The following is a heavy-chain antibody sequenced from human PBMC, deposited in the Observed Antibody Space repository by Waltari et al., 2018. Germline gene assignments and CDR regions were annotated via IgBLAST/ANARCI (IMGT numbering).Heavy chain of an antibody. CDR2: IYYSGST. Sequence: QLQLQESGPGLVKPSETLSLTCTVSGGSISSSRYYWGWIRQPPGKGLEWIGSIYYSGSTYYNPSLKSRVTISVDTSKNQFSLKLSSVTAADTAVYYCARPSLYYYYMDVWGKGTTVTVSS. CDR1: GGSISSSRYY. J-gene: IGHJ6*03. CDR3: ARPSLYYYYMDV. V-gene: IGHV4-39*01.